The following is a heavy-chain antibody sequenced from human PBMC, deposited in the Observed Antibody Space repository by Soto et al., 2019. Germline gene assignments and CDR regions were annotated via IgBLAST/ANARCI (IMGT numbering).Heavy chain of an antibody. CDR1: GFTFSSYA. CDR3: AKGVDFWSGSPGSH. D-gene: IGHD3-3*01. J-gene: IGHJ4*02. CDR2: ISGSGGST. V-gene: IGHV3-23*01. Sequence: GGSLRLSCAASGFTFSSYAMSWVRQAPGKGLEWVSAISGSGGSTYYADSVKGRFTISRDNSKNTLYLQMNILRAEDTAVYYCAKGVDFWSGSPGSHWGQGTLVTVSS.